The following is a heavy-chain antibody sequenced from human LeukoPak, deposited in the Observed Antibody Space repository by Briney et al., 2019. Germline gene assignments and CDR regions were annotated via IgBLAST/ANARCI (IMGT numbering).Heavy chain of an antibody. CDR3: ARGGPTGALDDNWFDP. CDR1: GGSIRRSY. V-gene: IGHV4-4*09. D-gene: IGHD4-11*01. CDR2: FYLSGS. J-gene: IGHJ5*02. Sequence: SETLSLTCTVSGGSIRRSYWSWIRQPPGRGLEWIGYFYLSGSNYNPSLKSRVTMSLDTSKNQFSLRLSPVTAADTAVYYCARGGPTGALDDNWFDPWGQGTLVAVSS.